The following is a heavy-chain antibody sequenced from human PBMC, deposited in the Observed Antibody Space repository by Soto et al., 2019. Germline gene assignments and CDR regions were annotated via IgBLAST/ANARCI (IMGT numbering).Heavy chain of an antibody. CDR3: ARVVRFFGGQAGY. V-gene: IGHV1-8*01. D-gene: IGHD3-3*01. J-gene: IGHJ4*02. CDR1: GYTFTEFD. CDR2: MNTNTGNT. Sequence: ASVKVSCKTSGYTFTEFDINWVRQAPGQGLEWMGWMNTNTGNTGYAQKFQGRVTMTRDTSISTAYMELRRLRSEDTAVYYCARVVRFFGGQAGYWGQGTLVTVSS.